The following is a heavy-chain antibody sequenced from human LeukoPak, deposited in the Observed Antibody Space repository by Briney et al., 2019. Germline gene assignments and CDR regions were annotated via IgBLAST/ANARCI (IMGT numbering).Heavy chain of an antibody. J-gene: IGHJ4*02. CDR3: ARVGSSGWYYFDY. CDR2: IIPIFGTA. D-gene: IGHD6-19*01. Sequence: GASVKVSCKASGGTFSSYAISWVRQAPGQGLEWMGGIIPIFGTANYAQKFQGRVTITADESTSTAYMELSSLRSEDTAEYYCARVGSSGWYYFDYWGQGTLVTVSS. CDR1: GGTFSSYA. V-gene: IGHV1-69*13.